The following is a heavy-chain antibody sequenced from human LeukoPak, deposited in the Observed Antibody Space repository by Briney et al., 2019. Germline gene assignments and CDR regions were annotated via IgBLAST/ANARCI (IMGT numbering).Heavy chain of an antibody. D-gene: IGHD6-6*01. CDR1: GFTFSSYS. CDR2: ISSSSSYI. V-gene: IGHV3-21*01. J-gene: IGHJ4*02. Sequence: GGSLRLSCAASGFTFSSYSMNWVRQAPGKGLEWVSSISSSSSYIYYADSVKGRFTISRDNAKNSLYLQMNSLRAEDTAVYYCARGSTSSSSLDYWGQRTLVTVSS. CDR3: ARGSTSSSSLDY.